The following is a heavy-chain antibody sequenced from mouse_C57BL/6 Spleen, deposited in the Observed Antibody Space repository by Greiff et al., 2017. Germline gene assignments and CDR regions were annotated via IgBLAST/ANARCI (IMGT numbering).Heavy chain of an antibody. CDR1: GYTFTSYG. D-gene: IGHD1-1*01. J-gene: IGHJ1*03. Sequence: QPLSYLSIPLASFKLSCKASGYTFTSYGISWVKQRTGQGLEWIGEIYPRSGNTYYNEKFKGKATLAADKSSSTAYMELRSLTSEDSAVYFCARSDTTVVANWYFDVWGTGTTVTVSS. CDR3: ARSDTTVVANWYFDV. CDR2: IYPRSGNT. V-gene: IGHV1-81*01.